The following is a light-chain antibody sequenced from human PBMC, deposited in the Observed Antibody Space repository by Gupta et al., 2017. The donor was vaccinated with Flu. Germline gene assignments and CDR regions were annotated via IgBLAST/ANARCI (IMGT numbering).Light chain of an antibody. CDR3: QTWGTGIHV. CDR1: SEHSSYA. CDR2: LNSDGSH. Sequence: QLVLSHSPSASASLGASVEPTCNLSSEHSSYAIAWHQQQPENGPRYLMKLNSDGSHSKGDGIPARFSGASSGAARYLTISSLQSADEADYYCQTWGTGIHVFGGGTKLTVL. J-gene: IGLJ3*02. V-gene: IGLV4-69*01.